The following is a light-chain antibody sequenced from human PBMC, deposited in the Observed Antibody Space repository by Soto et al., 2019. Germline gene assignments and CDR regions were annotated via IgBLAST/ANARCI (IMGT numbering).Light chain of an antibody. CDR3: QPSYRTPLT. CDR2: AAS. CDR1: QSISSY. V-gene: IGKV1-39*01. J-gene: IGKJ5*01. Sequence: DIQMTQSPSSLSASVGDRVTITCRASQSISSYLNWYQHKPGKAPKLLIYAASSLQSGVPSRFSGSGSGTDFTLSISSLQPEEFATYYCQPSYRTPLTLGPETRLEIK.